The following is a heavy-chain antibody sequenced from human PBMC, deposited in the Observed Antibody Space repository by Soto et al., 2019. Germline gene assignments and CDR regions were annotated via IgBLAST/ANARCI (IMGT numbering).Heavy chain of an antibody. J-gene: IGHJ4*02. D-gene: IGHD3-16*01. CDR2: ITSNTRTI. CDR1: GFTVSNYD. Sequence: PGGSLRLSCAASGFTVSNYDMVWVRQAPGKGLEWVSFITSNTRTINYVDAVKGRFTISRDNAKNSLNLQMNSLRDEDTAVYYCARSLGGGHWDYWGPGTLVTSPQ. CDR3: ARSLGGGHWDY. V-gene: IGHV3-48*02.